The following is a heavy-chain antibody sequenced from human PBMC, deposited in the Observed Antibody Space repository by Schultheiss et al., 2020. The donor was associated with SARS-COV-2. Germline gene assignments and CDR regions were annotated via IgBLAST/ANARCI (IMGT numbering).Heavy chain of an antibody. CDR3: ARGSSIDAFGI. Sequence: SETLSLTCAVYGGSFSGYSWSWIRQPPGKGLEWIGYIYHSGSTYYNPSLKSRVTISVDRSKNQFSLKLSSVTAADTAAYYCARGSSIDAFGIWGQGTVVTVSS. D-gene: IGHD6-6*01. J-gene: IGHJ3*02. V-gene: IGHV4-30-2*01. CDR2: IYHSGST. CDR1: GGSFSGYS.